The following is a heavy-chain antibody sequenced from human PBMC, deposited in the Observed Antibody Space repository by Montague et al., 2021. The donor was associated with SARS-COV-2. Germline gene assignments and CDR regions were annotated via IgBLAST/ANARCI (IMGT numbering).Heavy chain of an antibody. Sequence: SLSLSWAASGFTFTSYSMHWVRQAPGKGLEWLAIVSFNGAKQYYADSVNGRFTISRDNSKNTLFLQMNSLRAEDTAVYFCARVKTGPYVPIDFWGQGNPGHRLL. D-gene: IGHD1-1*01. CDR2: VSFNGAKQ. V-gene: IGHV3-30*04. J-gene: IGHJ4*02. CDR1: GFTFTSYS. CDR3: ARVKTGPYVPIDF.